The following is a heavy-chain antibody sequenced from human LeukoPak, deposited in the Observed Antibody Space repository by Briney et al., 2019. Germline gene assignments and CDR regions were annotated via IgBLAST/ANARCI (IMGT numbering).Heavy chain of an antibody. Sequence: PGGSLRLSCAASGFTFDDYGMSWVRQAPGKGLEWVSGINWNGGSTGYADSVKGRFTISRDNAKNSLYLQMNSLRAEDTALYYCARGVYYYDSSGPDYWGQGTLVTVSS. CDR3: ARGVYYYDSSGPDY. CDR2: INWNGGST. CDR1: GFTFDDYG. J-gene: IGHJ4*02. V-gene: IGHV3-20*04. D-gene: IGHD3-22*01.